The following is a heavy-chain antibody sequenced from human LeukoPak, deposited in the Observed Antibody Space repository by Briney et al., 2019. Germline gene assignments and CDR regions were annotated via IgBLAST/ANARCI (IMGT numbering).Heavy chain of an antibody. CDR2: ISWNSGSI. D-gene: IGHD3-22*01. J-gene: IGHJ3*02. V-gene: IGHV3-9*03. CDR3: AKDLSPHYYDSSGYYPGAFDI. CDR1: GFTFDDYA. Sequence: GRSLRLSCAASGFTFDDYAMHWVRQAPGKGLEWVSGISWNSGSIGYADSVKGRFTISRDNAKNSLYLQMNSLGAEDMALYYCAKDLSPHYYDSSGYYPGAFDIWGQGTMVTVSS.